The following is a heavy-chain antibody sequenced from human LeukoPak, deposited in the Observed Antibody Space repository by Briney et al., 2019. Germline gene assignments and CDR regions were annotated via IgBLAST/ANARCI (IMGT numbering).Heavy chain of an antibody. CDR3: ARDRASGCGVGWFDP. CDR2: MYYSGST. V-gene: IGHV4-59*01. D-gene: IGHD6-19*01. CDR1: GGSISSYY. Sequence: SETLSLTCTVSGGSISSYYWSWIRQPPGKGLEWIGYMYYSGSTNYNPSLKSRVTISVDTSKNQFSLRLSSVTAADTAVYYCARDRASGCGVGWFDPWGQGTLVTVSS. J-gene: IGHJ5*02.